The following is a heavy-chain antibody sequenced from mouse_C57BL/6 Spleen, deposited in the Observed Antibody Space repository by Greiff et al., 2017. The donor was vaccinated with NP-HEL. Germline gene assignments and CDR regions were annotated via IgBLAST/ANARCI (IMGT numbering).Heavy chain of an antibody. Sequence: QVQLQQSGAELVKPGASVKLSCKASGYTFTTYPMEWVKQNHGKSLEWIGNFHPYNDDTNYNDKFKGKATLTVEKSSSTVYLELSRLTSYDSAFYYCARGGFGGFRDFDYWGQGTTLTVSS. D-gene: IGHD3-1*01. CDR1: GYTFTTYP. J-gene: IGHJ2*01. CDR2: FHPYNDDT. V-gene: IGHV1-47*01. CDR3: ARGGFGGFRDFDY.